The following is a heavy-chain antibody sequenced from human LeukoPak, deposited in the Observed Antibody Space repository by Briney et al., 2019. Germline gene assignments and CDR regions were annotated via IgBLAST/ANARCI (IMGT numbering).Heavy chain of an antibody. Sequence: SETLSLTCTVSGGSISSYYWSWIRQPPGKGLEWIGYIYYSGSTNYNPSLKSRVTISVDTSKNQFSLKLNSVTTADTAVYYCARLHSSHYKHYFDYWGRGTLVTVSS. J-gene: IGHJ4*02. V-gene: IGHV4-59*01. D-gene: IGHD6-13*01. CDR2: IYYSGST. CDR1: GGSISSYY. CDR3: ARLHSSHYKHYFDY.